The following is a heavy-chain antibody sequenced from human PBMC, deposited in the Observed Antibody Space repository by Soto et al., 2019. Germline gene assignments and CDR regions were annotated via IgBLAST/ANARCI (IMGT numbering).Heavy chain of an antibody. D-gene: IGHD6-13*01. V-gene: IGHV4-38-2*01. J-gene: IGHJ5*02. Sequence: PSETLSLTCAVSSYSISSGYYWGWIRQPPGKGLEWIGSISHIGTTYYNPSLKSRVTISVDPSKNQFSLKLTSMTAADTAIYYCVRVRGSSYPPDWFDPCGQGTLVTV. CDR3: VRVRGSSYPPDWFDP. CDR2: ISHIGTT. CDR1: SYSISSGYY.